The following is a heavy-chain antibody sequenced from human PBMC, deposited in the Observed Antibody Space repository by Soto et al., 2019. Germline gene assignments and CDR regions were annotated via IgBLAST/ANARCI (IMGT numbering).Heavy chain of an antibody. CDR1: GYSFSDYG. Sequence: QVQQVQSGAEVKKPGASLKVSCQASGYSFSDYGIAWVRQAPGQGLEWVGWTSTYNGNTNYAQKCQGRVTMTTDASANTAYMELRSLRSDDTAMYYCARYGYSSGWYLGTGMDVWGQGTPVTVSS. CDR2: TSTYNGNT. CDR3: ARYGYSSGWYLGTGMDV. V-gene: IGHV1-18*04. D-gene: IGHD6-19*01. J-gene: IGHJ6*02.